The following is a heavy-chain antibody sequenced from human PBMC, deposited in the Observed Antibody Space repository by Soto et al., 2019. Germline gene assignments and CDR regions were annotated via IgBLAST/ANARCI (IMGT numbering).Heavy chain of an antibody. CDR2: IYWDDDK. CDR3: AHDANTATPMVKPYYFDY. J-gene: IGHJ4*02. Sequence: QITLKESGPTLVKPTQTLTLTCTFSGFSLSTSGVGVGWIRQPPGKALEWLALIYWDDDKRYSPSLKCRLTITKDTAKNQVVLTMTNMDPMDTATYYCAHDANTATPMVKPYYFDYWGQGTLVTVSS. CDR1: GFSLSTSGVG. D-gene: IGHD5-18*01. V-gene: IGHV2-5*02.